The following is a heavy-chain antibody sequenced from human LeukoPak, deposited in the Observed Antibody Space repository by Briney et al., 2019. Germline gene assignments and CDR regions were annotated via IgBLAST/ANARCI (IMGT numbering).Heavy chain of an antibody. CDR3: ARDVYYYDSSGYYSEDY. V-gene: IGHV3-33*01. J-gene: IGHJ4*02. CDR2: IWYDGSNK. D-gene: IGHD3-22*01. CDR1: GFTFSSYG. Sequence: PGGSLRLSCAASGFTFSSYGMHWVRQAPGKGLEWVAVIWYDGSNKYYADSVKGRFTISRDNSKNTLYLQMNSLRAEDTAVYYCARDVYYYDSSGYYSEDYWGQGTLVTVSS.